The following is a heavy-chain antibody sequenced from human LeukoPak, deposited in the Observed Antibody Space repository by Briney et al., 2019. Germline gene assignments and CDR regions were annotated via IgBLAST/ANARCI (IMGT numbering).Heavy chain of an antibody. D-gene: IGHD6-6*01. CDR2: INHSGST. CDR3: ARATEGYSSSVVYMDV. V-gene: IGHV4-34*01. CDR1: DGSFTDYH. J-gene: IGHJ1*01. Sequence: PSETLSLTCAVYDGSFTDYHWTWIRQPPGKGLEWIGEINHSGSTRYSPSLKSRVTISVDTPKNQFSLKLSSVTAADTAVYYCARATEGYSSSVVYMDVWGQGSLVTVSS.